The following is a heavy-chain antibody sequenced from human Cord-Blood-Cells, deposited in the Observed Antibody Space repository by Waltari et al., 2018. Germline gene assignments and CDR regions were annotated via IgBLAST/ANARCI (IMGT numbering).Heavy chain of an antibody. CDR3: ARAISMSGSYFDY. CDR2: IIPILGTA. D-gene: IGHD3-10*01. J-gene: IGHJ4*02. V-gene: IGHV1-69*01. Sequence: QVQLVQSGAEVKKPGSSVKVSCTPSGRTFSSYAISSVRQAPGQGIEWMGGIIPILGTANYAQKFQGRVTITADESTSTAYMELSSLRSEDTAVYYCARAISMSGSYFDYWGQGTLVTVSS. CDR1: GRTFSSYA.